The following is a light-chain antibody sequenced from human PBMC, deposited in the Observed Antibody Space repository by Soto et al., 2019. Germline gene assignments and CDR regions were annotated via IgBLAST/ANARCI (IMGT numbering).Light chain of an antibody. V-gene: IGKV1-39*01. J-gene: IGKJ1*01. CDR1: QSISTY. CDR2: AAS. Sequence: DIQMTQSPSSLSASVGDRVTITCRASQSISTYLNWYQQKPGKAPKLLIYAASTLQSGVPSRFSGSGSGTDFTLTISSMQPADFATYSCQQSYSTPRTFGQGTKVEV. CDR3: QQSYSTPRT.